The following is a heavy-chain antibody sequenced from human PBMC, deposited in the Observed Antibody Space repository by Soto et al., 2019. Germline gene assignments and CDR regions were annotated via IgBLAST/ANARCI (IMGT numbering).Heavy chain of an antibody. V-gene: IGHV4-59*11. Sequence: QVQLQESGPGLVKHSETLSLTCTISGASISSLYSSWVRQPPGKGLEWIGYIHYSGSTNYNPSLKSRVTILVDTSKNQFSLRLSSVTAADTAVYYCARGGWSMDVWGQGTTVTVSS. D-gene: IGHD2-15*01. CDR1: GASISSLY. CDR2: IHYSGST. J-gene: IGHJ6*02. CDR3: ARGGWSMDV.